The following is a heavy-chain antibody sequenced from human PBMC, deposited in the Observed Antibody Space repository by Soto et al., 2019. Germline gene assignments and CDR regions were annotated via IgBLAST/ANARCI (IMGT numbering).Heavy chain of an antibody. V-gene: IGHV3-30*18. CDR2: ISYDGSNK. CDR3: AKDGESSSWYYFDY. D-gene: IGHD6-13*01. J-gene: IGHJ4*02. CDR1: GFTFSSYG. Sequence: GGSLRLSCAASGFTFSSYGMHWVRQAPGKGLEWVAVISYDGSNKYYADSVKGRFTISRDNSKNTLYLQMNSLRAEDTAVYYCAKDGESSSWYYFDYWGQGTLVTVSS.